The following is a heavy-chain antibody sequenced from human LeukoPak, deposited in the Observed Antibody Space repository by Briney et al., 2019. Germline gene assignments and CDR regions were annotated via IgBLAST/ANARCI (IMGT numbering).Heavy chain of an antibody. J-gene: IGHJ4*02. CDR1: GFTFSSYS. Sequence: GSLRLSCAASGFTFSSYSMNWIRQPPGKGLEWIGEINHSGSTNYNPSLKSRVTISVDTSKNQFSLKLSSVTAADTAVYYCARVTTAKNYFDYWGQGTLVTVSS. CDR2: INHSGST. CDR3: ARVTTAKNYFDY. D-gene: IGHD4-17*01. V-gene: IGHV4-34*01.